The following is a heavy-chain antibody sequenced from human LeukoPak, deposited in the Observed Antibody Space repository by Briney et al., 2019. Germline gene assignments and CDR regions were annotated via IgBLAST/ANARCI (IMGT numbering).Heavy chain of an antibody. CDR2: ISGSGGST. CDR3: VRGQAMADF. V-gene: IGHV3-23*01. Sequence: PGGSLRLSCAASGFTFSSYGMSWVRHAPGKGLEWVSAISGSGGSTYYADSVKGRFTISRDNSKNTLYLQMNSLRAEDTAVYYCVRGQAMADFWGQGTLVTVSS. J-gene: IGHJ4*02. CDR1: GFTFSSYG. D-gene: IGHD3-3*01.